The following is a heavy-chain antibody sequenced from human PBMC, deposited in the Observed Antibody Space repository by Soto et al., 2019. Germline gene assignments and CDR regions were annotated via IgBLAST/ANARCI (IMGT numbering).Heavy chain of an antibody. CDR2: ISAYNGNT. Sequence: ASVKVSCKASGYTFTSYCISWVRQAPGQGLEWMGWISAYNGNTNYAQKLQGRVTMTTDTSTSTAYMELRSLRSDDMAVYYCMRCSSTSCLGNWFDPWGQGTLVTVSS. CDR1: GYTFTSYC. J-gene: IGHJ5*02. D-gene: IGHD2-2*01. V-gene: IGHV1-18*03. CDR3: MRCSSTSCLGNWFDP.